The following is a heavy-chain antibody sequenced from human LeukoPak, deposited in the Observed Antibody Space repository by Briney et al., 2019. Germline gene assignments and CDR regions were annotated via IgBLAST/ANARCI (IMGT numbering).Heavy chain of an antibody. D-gene: IGHD3-10*01. CDR1: GFSLSTSGMC. CDR2: IDWDDDK. J-gene: IGHJ5*02. CDR3: ARMTSGSYGKRGFDP. V-gene: IGHV2-70*11. Sequence: SGPALVKPTQTLTLTCTFSGFSLSTSGMCVSWIRHPPGKALEWLARIDWDDDKYYSTSLKTRLTISKDTSKNQVVLTMTNMDPVDTATYYCARMTSGSYGKRGFDPWGQGTLVTVSS.